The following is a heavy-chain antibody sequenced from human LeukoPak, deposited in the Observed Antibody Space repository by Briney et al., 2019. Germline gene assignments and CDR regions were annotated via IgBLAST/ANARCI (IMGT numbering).Heavy chain of an antibody. Sequence: SETLSLTCTVSGGSISSYYWSWIRQPPGKGLEWIGYIYYSGSTNYNPSLKSRVTISVDTSKNQFSPKLSSVTAADTAVYYCARDRRGGSGSYSQSLGRRTSYNWFDPWGQGTLVTVSS. CDR3: ARDRRGGSGSYSQSLGRRTSYNWFDP. V-gene: IGHV4-59*01. CDR1: GGSISSYY. CDR2: IYYSGST. J-gene: IGHJ5*02. D-gene: IGHD3-10*01.